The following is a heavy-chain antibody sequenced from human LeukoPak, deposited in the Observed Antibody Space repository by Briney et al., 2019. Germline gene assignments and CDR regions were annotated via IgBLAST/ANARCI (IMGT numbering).Heavy chain of an antibody. CDR1: GGSISSYY. D-gene: IGHD1/OR15-1a*01. CDR3: AKLPLIATTRGGFDP. J-gene: IGHJ5*02. CDR2: IYDTGAT. Sequence: PSETLSLTCTVSGGSISSYYWSWIRQPPGKRLEWIGYIYDTGATNYNPSLKSRFTISIDTSKNQFSLNLSSVTAADTAVYYCAKLPLIATTRGGFDPWGQGTLVTVSS. V-gene: IGHV4-59*08.